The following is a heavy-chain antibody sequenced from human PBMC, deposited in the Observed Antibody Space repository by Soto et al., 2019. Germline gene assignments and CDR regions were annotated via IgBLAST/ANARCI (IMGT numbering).Heavy chain of an antibody. Sequence: EVQLLESGGGLVQPGGSLRLSCAASGFSFSSYWMSWVRQAPGKGLEWVANIKEAGSEKYYVDSVKGRFTISRDNAKNSLYLQMNSLRAEDTAVYYCVGGGGRDGYNCGYWGQGALVTVSS. D-gene: IGHD5-12*01. CDR2: IKEAGSEK. V-gene: IGHV3-7*01. J-gene: IGHJ4*02. CDR3: VGGGGRDGYNCGY. CDR1: GFSFSSYW.